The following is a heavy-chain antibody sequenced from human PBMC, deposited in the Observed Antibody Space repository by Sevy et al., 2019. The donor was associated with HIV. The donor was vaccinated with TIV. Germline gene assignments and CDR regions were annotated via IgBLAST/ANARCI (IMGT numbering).Heavy chain of an antibody. CDR3: ARADRYYYGMDV. CDR2: IYYSGST. Sequence: SETLSLTCTVSGGSISSYYWSWIRQPPGKGLEWIGYIYYSGSTTYNPSLKSRVTISVDTSKNQFSLKLSSVTAADTAVYYCARADRYYYGMDVWGQGTTVTVSS. J-gene: IGHJ6*02. CDR1: GGSISSYY. V-gene: IGHV4-59*13.